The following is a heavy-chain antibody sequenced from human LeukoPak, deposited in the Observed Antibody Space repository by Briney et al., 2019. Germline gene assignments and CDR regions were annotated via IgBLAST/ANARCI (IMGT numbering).Heavy chain of an antibody. J-gene: IGHJ4*02. V-gene: IGHV4-39*01. CDR2: IYYSGST. CDR1: GSSISSSSYY. CDR3: ARLADIGFDY. Sequence: PSETLSLTCTVSGSSISSSSYYWGWIRQPPGKGLEWIGSIYYSGSTYYNPSLKSRVTISVDTSKNQFSLKLSSVTAADTAVYYCARLADIGFDYWGQGTLVTVSS. D-gene: IGHD5-12*01.